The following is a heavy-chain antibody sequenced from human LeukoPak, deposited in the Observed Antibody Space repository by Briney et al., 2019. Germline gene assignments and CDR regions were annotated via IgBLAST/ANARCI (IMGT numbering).Heavy chain of an antibody. J-gene: IGHJ4*02. D-gene: IGHD3-22*01. CDR3: ARNFGGGDSSGPYS. CDR2: INWNGGST. Sequence: GGSLRLSCAASGFTFNDYGMSWVRQAPRKGLEWVSGINWNGGSTGYADSVKGRFTISRDNAKNSLYLQMNSLRAEDTALYYCARNFGGGDSSGPYSWGQGTQVIVSS. V-gene: IGHV3-20*04. CDR1: GFTFNDYG.